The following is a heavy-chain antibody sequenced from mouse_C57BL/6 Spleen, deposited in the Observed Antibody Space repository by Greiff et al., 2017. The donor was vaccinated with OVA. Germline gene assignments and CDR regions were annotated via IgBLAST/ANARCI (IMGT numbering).Heavy chain of an antibody. Sequence: VQLQQPGAELVKPGASVKMSCKASGYTFTSYWITWVKQRPGQGLEWIGDIYPGSGGTNYNEKFKSKATLTVDTSSSTAYMQLSSLTSEDSAVYYCARWPTVPFADWGKGTLVTVSA. CDR2: IYPGSGGT. D-gene: IGHD1-1*01. CDR3: ARWPTVPFAD. V-gene: IGHV1-55*01. CDR1: GYTFTSYW. J-gene: IGHJ3*01.